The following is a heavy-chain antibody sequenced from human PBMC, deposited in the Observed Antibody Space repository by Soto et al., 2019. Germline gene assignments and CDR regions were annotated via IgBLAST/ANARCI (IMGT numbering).Heavy chain of an antibody. D-gene: IGHD2-21*01. CDR1: GFTFNIAW. Sequence: GGSLRLSCAASGFTFNIAWMSWVRQAPGKGLEWIGRIKSKNAGGTAAYGAPVKGRFTISRDDSINTLYLQMNSLKTEDSAIYFCTTGSSGGEDFWGQGALVTVSS. CDR3: TTGSSGGEDF. V-gene: IGHV3-15*01. J-gene: IGHJ4*02. CDR2: IKSKNAGGTA.